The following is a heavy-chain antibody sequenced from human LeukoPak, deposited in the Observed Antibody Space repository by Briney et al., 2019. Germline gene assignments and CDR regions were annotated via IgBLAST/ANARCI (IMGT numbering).Heavy chain of an antibody. Sequence: SETLSLTCTVSADSISGFYWSWIRQPPGKGLEWVGYIYYSGSTNYNPSLKSRVTISVDTSKNQFSLKLSSVTAADTAVYYCARDESGFFDYWGQGTLVTVSS. CDR2: IYYSGST. CDR3: ARDESGFFDY. J-gene: IGHJ4*02. CDR1: ADSISGFY. V-gene: IGHV4-59*12. D-gene: IGHD3-3*01.